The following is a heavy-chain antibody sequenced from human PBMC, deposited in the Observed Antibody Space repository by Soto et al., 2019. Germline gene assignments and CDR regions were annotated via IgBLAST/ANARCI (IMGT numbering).Heavy chain of an antibody. CDR1: GGSFGTNY. CDR2: TYHTGST. D-gene: IGHD3-10*01. CDR3: ATDSAGRGPFDP. V-gene: IGHV4-59*13. Sequence: SETLSLTCTISGGSFGTNYWSWIRQAPGKGLEWIGYTYHTGSTKYNPSLKSRATISVDTSKNQFSLTLNSAAAADTAVYYCATDSAGRGPFDPWGQGILVTV. J-gene: IGHJ5*02.